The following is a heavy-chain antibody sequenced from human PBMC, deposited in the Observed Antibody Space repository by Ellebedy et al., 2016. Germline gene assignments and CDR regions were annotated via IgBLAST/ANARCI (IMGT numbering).Heavy chain of an antibody. D-gene: IGHD1-26*01. CDR2: FDPEDGQK. CDR3: ASTGGSFPNFDF. J-gene: IGHJ4*02. V-gene: IGHV1-24*01. CDR1: GYSLSEIS. Sequence: ASVKVSXKLSGYSLSEISIHWVRQAPGSGLEWMGSFDPEDGQKVYAQKLQGRITMTEDTTADTAYMELRSLTSEDTAIYFCASTGGSFPNFDFWGQGTLVTVSS.